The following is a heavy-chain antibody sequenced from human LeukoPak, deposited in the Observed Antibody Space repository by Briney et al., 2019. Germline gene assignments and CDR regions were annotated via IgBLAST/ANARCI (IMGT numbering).Heavy chain of an antibody. CDR1: GFTFSSYG. J-gene: IGHJ4*02. CDR2: ISGSGGST. D-gene: IGHD3-9*01. V-gene: IGHV3-23*01. CDR3: ARVKRYFASLDY. Sequence: GGTLRLSCAASGFTFSSYGMSWVRQAPGKGLEWVSAISGSGGSTYYADSVKGRFTISRDNAKNSLYLQMNSLRAEDTAVYYCARVKRYFASLDYWGQGTLVTVSS.